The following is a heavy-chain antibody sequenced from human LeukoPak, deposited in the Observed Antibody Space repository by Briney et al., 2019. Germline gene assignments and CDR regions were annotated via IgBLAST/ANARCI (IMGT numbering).Heavy chain of an antibody. CDR2: ISSSGIYI. V-gene: IGHV3-21*01. CDR1: GFTFSRYS. D-gene: IGHD3-9*01. J-gene: IGHJ4*02. CDR3: ARGGNYDILTALPDY. Sequence: PGGSLRLSCAASGFTFSRYSMNWVRQAPGKGLEWVSSISSSGIYIYYADSLKGRFTISRDNAKNSLYLQMNSLRAEDTAVYYCARGGNYDILTALPDYWGQGTLVTVSS.